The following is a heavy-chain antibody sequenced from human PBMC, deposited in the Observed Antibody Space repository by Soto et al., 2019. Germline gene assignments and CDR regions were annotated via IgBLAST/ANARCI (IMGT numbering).Heavy chain of an antibody. CDR1: GFTFSSYG. D-gene: IGHD3-3*01. Sequence: VGSLRLSCAASGFTFSSYGMHWVRQAPGKGLEWVAVISYDGSNKYYADSVKGRFTISRDNSKNTLYLQMNSLRAEDTAVYYCAKAGANYDFWSGYYRDPLFDYWGQGTLVTVSS. J-gene: IGHJ4*02. V-gene: IGHV3-30*18. CDR3: AKAGANYDFWSGYYRDPLFDY. CDR2: ISYDGSNK.